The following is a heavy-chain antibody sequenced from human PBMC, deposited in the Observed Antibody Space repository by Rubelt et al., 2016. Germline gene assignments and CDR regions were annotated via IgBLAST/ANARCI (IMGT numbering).Heavy chain of an antibody. CDR2: GST. D-gene: IGHD3-3*01. V-gene: IGHV4-59*01. CDR3: ARDTYDFWRGQQYYYYGMDV. Sequence: GSTNYNPSLKSRVTISVDTSKNQFSLKLSSVTAADTAVYYCARDTYDFWRGQQYYYYGMDVWGQGTTVTVSS. J-gene: IGHJ6*02.